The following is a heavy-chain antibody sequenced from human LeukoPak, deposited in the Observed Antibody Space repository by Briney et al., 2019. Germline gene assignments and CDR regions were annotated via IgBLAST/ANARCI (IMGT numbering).Heavy chain of an antibody. J-gene: IGHJ6*02. CDR2: ISYDGSNE. Sequence: AGGSLRLSCAASGFTFSSYVMHWVRQAPGKGLEWVAIISYDGSNEYCADSVKGRFTISRDNSKNTLYLRMNSLRAEDTAVYYGARDSGDYGMDVWGQGTTVTVSS. CDR3: ARDSGDYGMDV. V-gene: IGHV3-30*04. CDR1: GFTFSSYV.